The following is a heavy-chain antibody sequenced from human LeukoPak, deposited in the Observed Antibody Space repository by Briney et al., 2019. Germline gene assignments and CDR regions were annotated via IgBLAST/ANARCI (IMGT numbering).Heavy chain of an antibody. V-gene: IGHV3-23*01. CDR3: ATSSYDILTGSGGAY. D-gene: IGHD3-9*01. Sequence: GGSLRLSCAASGFTFSGYAMSWVRQAPGKGLEWVSAISGSGGSTYYADSVKGRFTISRDNSKNTLYLQMNSLRAEDTAVYYFATSSYDILTGSGGAYWGQGTLVSVSS. CDR2: ISGSGGST. CDR1: GFTFSGYA. J-gene: IGHJ4*02.